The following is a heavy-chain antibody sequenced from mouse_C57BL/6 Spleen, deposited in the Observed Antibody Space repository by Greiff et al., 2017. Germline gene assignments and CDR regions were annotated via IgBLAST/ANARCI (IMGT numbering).Heavy chain of an antibody. CDR3: ARSDWDVYYFDY. CDR1: GYAFSSYW. Sequence: VKLMESGAELVKPGASVKISCKASGYAFSSYWMNWVKQRPGKGLEWIGQIYPGDGDTNYNGKFKGKATLTADKSSSTAYMQLSSLTSEDSAVYFCARSDWDVYYFDYWGQGTTLTVSS. J-gene: IGHJ2*01. V-gene: IGHV1-80*01. D-gene: IGHD4-1*01. CDR2: IYPGDGDT.